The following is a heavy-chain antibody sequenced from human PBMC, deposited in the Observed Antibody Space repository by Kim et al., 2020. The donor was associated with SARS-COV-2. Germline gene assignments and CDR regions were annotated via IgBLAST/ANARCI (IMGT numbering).Heavy chain of an antibody. J-gene: IGHJ4*02. Sequence: GTKNHARKVQGRVTMTTDTSTSTAYMELRSLRSDDTAIYYCARDPFDYWGQGTLVTVSS. CDR3: ARDPFDY. V-gene: IGHV1-18*01. CDR2: GTK.